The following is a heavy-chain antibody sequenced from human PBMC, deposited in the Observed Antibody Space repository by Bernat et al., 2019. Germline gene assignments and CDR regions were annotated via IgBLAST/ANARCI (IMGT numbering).Heavy chain of an antibody. J-gene: IGHJ3*02. CDR1: GGSISSGGYY. V-gene: IGHV4-31*01. D-gene: IGHD1-26*01. Sequence: QVQLQESGPGLVKPSQTLSLNCTVSGGSISSGGYYWSWIRQHPGKGLEWIGYIYYSGSTYYNPSLKSLVTISVDTSKNQFSLKLSSVTAADTAVYYCARVVGAAGGAFDIWGQGTMVPVSS. CDR3: ARVVGAAGGAFDI. CDR2: IYYSGST.